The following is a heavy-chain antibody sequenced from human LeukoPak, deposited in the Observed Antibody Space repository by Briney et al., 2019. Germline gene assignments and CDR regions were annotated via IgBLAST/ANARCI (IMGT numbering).Heavy chain of an antibody. CDR3: ARLPRRSGRPIDY. Sequence: NPSETLSLTCTVSGGSISSSSYYWGWIRQPPGKGLEWIGRIYYGGSTYYNPSLKSRVTISVDTSKNQFSLKLSSVTAADTAVYYCARLPRRSGRPIDYWGQGTLVTVSS. J-gene: IGHJ4*02. D-gene: IGHD3-10*01. CDR2: IYYGGST. CDR1: GGSISSSSYY. V-gene: IGHV4-39*01.